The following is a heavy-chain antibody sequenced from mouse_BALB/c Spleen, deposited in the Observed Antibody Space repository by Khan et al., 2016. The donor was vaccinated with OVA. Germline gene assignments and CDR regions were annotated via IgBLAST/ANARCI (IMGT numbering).Heavy chain of an antibody. J-gene: IGHJ4*01. D-gene: IGHD2-3*01. Sequence: EVQLQESGPGLVKPSQSLSLTCTVTGYSITSDYAWNWIRQFPGNKLEWMGYINYSGSTNYNPALTSRISITRDTSKNQFFLQLNSVTTADTATYYCARDGSRYNYAMDYWGQGTSVTVSS. V-gene: IGHV3-2*02. CDR1: GYSITSDYA. CDR2: INYSGST. CDR3: ARDGSRYNYAMDY.